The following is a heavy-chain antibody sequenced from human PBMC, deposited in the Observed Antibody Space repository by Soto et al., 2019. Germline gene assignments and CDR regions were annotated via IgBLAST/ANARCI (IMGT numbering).Heavy chain of an antibody. D-gene: IGHD6-6*01. CDR3: GRDLPSISGRPGGWFDP. CDR1: GFPFSRYW. CDR2: IKQDGSEK. Sequence: GGSLRLSCAAFGFPFSRYWMSWVRQAPGKGLEWVANIKQDGSEKSYVDSVKGRFSISRDNAKNSLYLQMNSLRVEDTAVYFCGRDLPSISGRPGGWFDPWGQGTLVTISS. V-gene: IGHV3-7*01. J-gene: IGHJ5*02.